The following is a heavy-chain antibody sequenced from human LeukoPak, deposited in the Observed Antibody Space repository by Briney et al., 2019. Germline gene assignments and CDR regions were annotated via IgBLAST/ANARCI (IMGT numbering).Heavy chain of an antibody. CDR3: ARGLEIFGASWFDP. Sequence: SETLSLTCAVYGGSFSGYFWSWIRQPPGKGLEWIGEINHSGSTNYNPSLKSRVTISVDTSKNQFSLKLSSVTAADTAMYYCARGLEIFGASWFDPWGQETLVTVSS. CDR1: GGSFSGYF. D-gene: IGHD3-3*01. V-gene: IGHV4-34*01. CDR2: INHSGST. J-gene: IGHJ5*02.